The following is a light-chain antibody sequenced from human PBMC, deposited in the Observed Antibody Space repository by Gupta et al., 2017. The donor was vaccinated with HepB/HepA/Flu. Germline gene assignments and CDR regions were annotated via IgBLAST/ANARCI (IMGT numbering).Light chain of an antibody. V-gene: IGLV8-61*01. CDR1: SGSVSTSHT. Sequence: VVTLEPSFPVSPGGTVTLTCGLHSGSVSTSHTPSWHQQTPGQAQRTLVLRKNKRSAGVPDSFSGSIGGNKAALTITGAQEDEESDYYCVRDRGSGISVFGGGTKLTVL. CDR3: VRDRGSGISV. CDR2: RKN. J-gene: IGLJ3*02.